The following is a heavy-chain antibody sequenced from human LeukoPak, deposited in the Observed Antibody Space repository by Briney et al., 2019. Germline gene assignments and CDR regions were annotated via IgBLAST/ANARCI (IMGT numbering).Heavy chain of an antibody. D-gene: IGHD5-18*01. V-gene: IGHV1-3*01. CDR3: ANTAMVIGEVYFDY. Sequence: ASVKVSCKASGYTFTSYAMHWVRQAPGQRLEWMGWINAGNGNTKYSQKFQGRVTMTTDTSTSTAYMELRSLRSDDTAVHYCANTAMVIGEVYFDYWGQGTLVTVSS. CDR2: INAGNGNT. CDR1: GYTFTSYA. J-gene: IGHJ4*02.